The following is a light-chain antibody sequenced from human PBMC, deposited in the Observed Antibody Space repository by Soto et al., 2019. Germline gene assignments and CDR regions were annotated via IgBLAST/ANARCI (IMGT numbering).Light chain of an antibody. CDR3: SSYTTNITPV. V-gene: IGLV2-14*01. CDR1: SSDVGGYDY. J-gene: IGLJ2*01. Sequence: QSALTQPASVSGSPGQSITISCTGTSSDVGGYDYVSWYQQHPGKAPKLMIYEVNNRPSGVSNRFSGSKSGNTASLTISGLQAEDEADYYCSSYTTNITPVFGGGTQLTVL. CDR2: EVN.